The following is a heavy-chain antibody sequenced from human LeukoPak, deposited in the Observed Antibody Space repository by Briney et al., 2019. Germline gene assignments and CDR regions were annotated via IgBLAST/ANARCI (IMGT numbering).Heavy chain of an antibody. CDR3: TSQHGYCTNGVCYAVGKDV. V-gene: IGHV3-73*01. Sequence: QAGGSLRLSCAASGFTFSGSAMHWVRQASGKGLEWVGRIRSKANSYATAYAASVKGRFTISRDDSKNTAYLQMNSLKTEDTAVYYCTSQHGYCTNGVCYAVGKDVWGQGTTVTVSS. D-gene: IGHD2-8*01. CDR2: IRSKANSYAT. CDR1: GFTFSGSA. J-gene: IGHJ6*02.